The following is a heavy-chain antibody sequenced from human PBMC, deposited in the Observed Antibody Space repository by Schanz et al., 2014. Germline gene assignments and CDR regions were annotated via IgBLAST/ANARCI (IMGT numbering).Heavy chain of an antibody. V-gene: IGHV1-69*04. CDR2: IIPILGIA. J-gene: IGHJ6*02. CDR3: ARDGGEVVRGVIEGVNHCDDGMDV. D-gene: IGHD3-10*01. CDR1: GYTFTDYG. Sequence: QVQLVQSGAEVKKPGASVKVSCKASGYTFTDYGVIWVRQAPGQGLEWMGRIIPILGIANYAQKFQGRVTITADRATSTGYMELSRLRSEDAAVYYCARDGGEVVRGVIEGVNHCDDGMDVWGQGTTVTVSS.